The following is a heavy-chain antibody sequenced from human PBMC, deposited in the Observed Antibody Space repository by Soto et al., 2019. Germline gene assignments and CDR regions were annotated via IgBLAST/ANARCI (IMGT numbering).Heavy chain of an antibody. V-gene: IGHV3-15*07. CDR1: GFTFSNVW. D-gene: IGHD3-10*01. J-gene: IGHJ6*02. Sequence: PGGSLRLSCAASGFTFSNVWMNWVRQAPGKGLEWVGRIKSKAGGGTADYAAPVKGRFTISRDDSKNTLYLQMDSLKIEDTAVYHCTTDHVYYGSKKYYPGREYAMDVWGQGTTVTVSS. CDR2: IKSKAGGGTA. CDR3: TTDHVYYGSKKYYPGREYAMDV.